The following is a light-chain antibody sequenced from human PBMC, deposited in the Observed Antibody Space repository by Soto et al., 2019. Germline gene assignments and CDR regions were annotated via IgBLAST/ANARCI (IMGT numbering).Light chain of an antibody. Sequence: QSVLTQPPSVSGAPGQRVTISCTGSSSNIGAGYDVHWYQHLPGTAPKLLIYGNKNRPPGVPDRFSGSRSGTSASLAITGLQAGDEADYYCQSYDTGLSGSRVFGSWTKVTVL. CDR1: SSNIGAGYD. CDR3: QSYDTGLSGSRV. V-gene: IGLV1-40*01. J-gene: IGLJ1*01. CDR2: GNK.